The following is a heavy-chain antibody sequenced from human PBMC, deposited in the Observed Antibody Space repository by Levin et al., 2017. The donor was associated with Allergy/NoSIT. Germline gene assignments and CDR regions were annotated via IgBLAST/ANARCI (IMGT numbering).Heavy chain of an antibody. D-gene: IGHD1-26*01. J-gene: IGHJ4*02. CDR1: GGSISSYY. CDR3: ARNSGSLGGIDY. V-gene: IGHV4-59*01. Sequence: SETLSLTCTVSGGSISSYYWSWIRQPPGKGLEWIGYIYYSGSTNYNPSLKSRVTISVDTSKNQFSLKLSSVTAADTAVYYCARNSGSLGGIDYWGQGTLVTVSS. CDR2: IYYSGST.